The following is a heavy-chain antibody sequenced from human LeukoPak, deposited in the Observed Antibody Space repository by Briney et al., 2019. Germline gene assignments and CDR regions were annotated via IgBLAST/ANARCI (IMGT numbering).Heavy chain of an antibody. V-gene: IGHV4-59*06. CDR3: ASTYGDYYNYYYYYMGV. Sequence: SETLSLTCTVSGGSISSYYWSWIRQPPGKGLEWIGYIYYSGTTYYNPSLKSRVTISVDTSKNQFSLRLSSVTAADTAVYYCASTYGDYYNYYYYYMGVWGKGTTVAVSS. D-gene: IGHD4-17*01. CDR2: IYYSGTT. J-gene: IGHJ6*03. CDR1: GGSISSYY.